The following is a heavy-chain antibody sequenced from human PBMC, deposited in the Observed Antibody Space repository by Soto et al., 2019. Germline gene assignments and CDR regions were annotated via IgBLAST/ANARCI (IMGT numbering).Heavy chain of an antibody. D-gene: IGHD3-3*01. CDR2: INPNSGGT. CDR3: ARFDDFWGFDP. J-gene: IGHJ5*02. CDR1: GYTFTGYY. V-gene: IGHV1-2*04. Sequence: GASLKLSCKSSGYTFTGYYIHWVRQAPGQGLEWMGWINPNSGGTNYAQKFQGWVTMTRDTSISTAYMELSRLRSDDTAVYYCARFDDFWGFDPWGQGTLVTVSS.